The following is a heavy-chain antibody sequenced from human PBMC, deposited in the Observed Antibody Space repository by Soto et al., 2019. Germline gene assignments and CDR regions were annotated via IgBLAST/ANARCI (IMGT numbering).Heavy chain of an antibody. J-gene: IGHJ6*02. CDR1: GYSFTSYW. V-gene: IGHV5-51*01. CDR3: ARLPPPVLRSLYYYSMDV. Sequence: PGESLKISCKGSGYSFTSYWIGWVRQMPGKGLELMGIIYPGNSDTRYSPSFQGQVTISADKSISTAYLQWSSLKASDTAMYYCARLPPPVLRSLYYYSMDVWGQGTTVTVSS. D-gene: IGHD2-15*01. CDR2: IYPGNSDT.